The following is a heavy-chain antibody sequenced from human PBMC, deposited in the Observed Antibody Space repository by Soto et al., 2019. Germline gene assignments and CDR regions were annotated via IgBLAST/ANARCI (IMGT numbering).Heavy chain of an antibody. J-gene: IGHJ5*02. Sequence: GASVKVSCKASGYTFTSYYMHWVRQAPGQGLEWMGIINPSGGSTSYAQKFQGRVTMTRDTSTSTVYMELSSLRSEDTAVYYCAKQAPSIAARSKRGWFDPWGQGTLVTVSS. D-gene: IGHD6-6*01. CDR3: AKQAPSIAARSKRGWFDP. CDR2: INPSGGST. CDR1: GYTFTSYY. V-gene: IGHV1-46*01.